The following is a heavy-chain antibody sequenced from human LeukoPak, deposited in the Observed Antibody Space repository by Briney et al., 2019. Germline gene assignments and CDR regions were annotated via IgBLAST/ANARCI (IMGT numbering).Heavy chain of an antibody. Sequence: ASVKVSCKASGYTFTGYYMHWVRQAPGQGLEWMGWINPNSGGTNYAQKFQGRVTMTRDTSISTAYMELSRLRSDDTAVYYCARDPVLLWFGELSGWFDPWGQGTLVTVSS. J-gene: IGHJ5*02. CDR3: ARDPVLLWFGELSGWFDP. D-gene: IGHD3-10*01. CDR1: GYTFTGYY. V-gene: IGHV1-2*02. CDR2: INPNSGGT.